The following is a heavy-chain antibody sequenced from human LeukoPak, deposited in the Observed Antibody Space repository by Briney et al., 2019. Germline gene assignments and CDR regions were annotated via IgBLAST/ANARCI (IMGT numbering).Heavy chain of an antibody. D-gene: IGHD5-12*01. V-gene: IGHV3-21*01. CDR3: ARGRVYNGYDPFDY. Sequence: GGSLRLCCAASGFTLSSYNMNWVRQAPGKGLEWVSFISSSSSYIQYADSMKGRFTISRDNAKNSLYLQMNSLRAEDTAVYYCARGRVYNGYDPFDYWGQGTLVTVSS. CDR2: ISSSSSYI. J-gene: IGHJ4*02. CDR1: GFTLSSYN.